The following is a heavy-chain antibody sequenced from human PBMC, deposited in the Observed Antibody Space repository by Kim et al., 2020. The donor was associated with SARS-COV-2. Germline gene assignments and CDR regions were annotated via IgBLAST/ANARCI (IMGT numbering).Heavy chain of an antibody. J-gene: IGHJ6*02. Sequence: GGSLRLSCVVSGFTFNNAWMDWVRQAPGKGLEWVGRIRSKTDGETVEYSAPVKGRFTIARDDTTNKLFLQMISLRSEDTSAYYCTQAIGYSMYVCGQGTT. CDR3: TQAIGYSMYV. CDR2: IRSKTDGETV. CDR1: GFTFNNAW. V-gene: IGHV3-15*01.